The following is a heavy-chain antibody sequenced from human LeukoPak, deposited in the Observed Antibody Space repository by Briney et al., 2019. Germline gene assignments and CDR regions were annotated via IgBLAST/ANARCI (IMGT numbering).Heavy chain of an antibody. D-gene: IGHD2-2*01. CDR1: GGSFSGYY. CDR2: INHSGST. J-gene: IGHJ5*02. Sequence: SETLSLTCAVHGGSFSGYYWSWIRQPPGKGLEWIGEINHSGSTNYNPSLKSRVTISVDTSKNQFSLKLSSVTAADTAVYYCARGKVENYNRFDPWGQGTLVTVSS. V-gene: IGHV4-34*01. CDR3: ARGKVENYNRFDP.